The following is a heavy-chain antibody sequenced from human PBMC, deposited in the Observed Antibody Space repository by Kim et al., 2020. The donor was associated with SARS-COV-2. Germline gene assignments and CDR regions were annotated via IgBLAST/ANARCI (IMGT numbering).Heavy chain of an antibody. J-gene: IGHJ4*02. V-gene: IGHV1-8*01. D-gene: IGHD1-26*01. CDR3: AREGWETVNPFDF. Sequence: ASVKVSCKASGYTFTSYDINWVRQATGQGLEWMGWINPNSGNTGYAQKFQGRFTMTRNTSIRTAYMELSSLASDDTAVYFCAREGWETVNPFDFWGQGTLVTVSS. CDR1: GYTFTSYD. CDR2: INPNSGNT.